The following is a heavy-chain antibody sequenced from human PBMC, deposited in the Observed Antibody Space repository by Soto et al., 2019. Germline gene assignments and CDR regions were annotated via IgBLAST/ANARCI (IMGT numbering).Heavy chain of an antibody. CDR2: ISSSSAYI. J-gene: IGHJ4*02. V-gene: IGHV3-21*06. CDR3: ARDGLTFGGD. CDR1: GFTFGSFT. D-gene: IGHD3-16*01. Sequence: EVHLVEAGGGLVKPGESLTLSFAASGFTFGSFTLNWVRQAPGKGLEWVSSISSSSAYIYYAESVKGRFTISRDNARSTLYLKMNSLRLDDTAVYFCARDGLTFGGDWGQGTLVAVSS.